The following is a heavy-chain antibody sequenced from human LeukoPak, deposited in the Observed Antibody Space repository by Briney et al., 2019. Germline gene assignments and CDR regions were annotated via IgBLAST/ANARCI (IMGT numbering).Heavy chain of an antibody. CDR3: AGELKIEVFGTLGY. Sequence: PCGSPRQISSACGGTLFDYDLHWVPRAPGKGLEWVAVICYDGSNKSYADSVMRRYTISRDHSKNTLYLQMKSLRADDTAVYYCAGELKIEVFGTLGYWGEGTLVTVSS. D-gene: IGHD6-19*01. CDR1: GGTLFDYD. CDR2: ICYDGSNK. J-gene: IGHJ4*02. V-gene: IGHV3-33*01.